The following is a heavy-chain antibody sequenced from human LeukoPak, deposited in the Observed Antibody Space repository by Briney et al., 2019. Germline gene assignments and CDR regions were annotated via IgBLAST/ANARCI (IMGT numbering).Heavy chain of an antibody. J-gene: IGHJ4*02. CDR2: INPNSGGT. CDR1: GYTFTGYY. D-gene: IGHD5-24*01. Sequence: ASVKVSCKASGYTFTGYYMNWVRQAPGQGLEWMGWINPNSGGTNYAQKFQGRVTMTRDTSISTAYMELSRLRSDDTAVYYCARGDGYNSHNFDYWGQGTLVTVSS. CDR3: ARGDGYNSHNFDY. V-gene: IGHV1-2*02.